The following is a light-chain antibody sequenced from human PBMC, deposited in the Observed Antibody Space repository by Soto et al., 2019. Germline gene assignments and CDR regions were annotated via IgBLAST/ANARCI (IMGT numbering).Light chain of an antibody. J-gene: IGKJ1*01. Sequence: EIVMTPSPATLSVSPGERATLYCRASQSVSSNLAWYQQKPGQAPRLLIYGASTRATGIPARFSGSGSGTEFTLTISSLQSEGFAVYYCQQYKNWPPWTFGQGTKVEIK. CDR3: QQYKNWPPWT. V-gene: IGKV3-15*01. CDR1: QSVSSN. CDR2: GAS.